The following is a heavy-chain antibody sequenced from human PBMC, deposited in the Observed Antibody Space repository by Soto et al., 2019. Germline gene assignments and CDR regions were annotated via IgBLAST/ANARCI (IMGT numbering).Heavy chain of an antibody. V-gene: IGHV3-49*04. J-gene: IGHJ6*02. CDR3: TSDYNNYEYDGMDV. Sequence: EVQLVESGGGLVQPGRSLRLSCTASGFTFGDYAMSWVRQAPERGLEWVGFIRSKVYGGTTEYAASVKGRFIISRDDSKSIAYLQMNSLKIEDTGVYYWTSDYNNYEYDGMDVWGQGTTVTVSS. CDR1: GFTFGDYA. CDR2: IRSKVYGGTT. D-gene: IGHD1-1*01.